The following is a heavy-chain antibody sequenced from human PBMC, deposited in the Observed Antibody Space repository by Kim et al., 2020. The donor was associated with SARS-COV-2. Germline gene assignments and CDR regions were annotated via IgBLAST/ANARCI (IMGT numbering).Heavy chain of an antibody. CDR3: AKSGQLDY. J-gene: IGHJ4*02. CDR2: GTTT. D-gene: IGHD5-12*01. V-gene: IGHV3-23*01. Sequence: GTTTAYPGSVKSRFTISRDNSKNTLYLQMNNLRAEDTAVYFCAKSGQLDYWGQGTLVTVSS.